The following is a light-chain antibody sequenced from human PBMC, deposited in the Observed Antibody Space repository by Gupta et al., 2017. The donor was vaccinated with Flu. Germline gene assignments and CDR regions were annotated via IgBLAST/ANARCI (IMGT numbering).Light chain of an antibody. J-gene: IGKJ1*01. CDR2: GAS. V-gene: IGKV1-39*01. Sequence: DRVTITCRASQSISNFLNWYQHKPGKAPNLLIYGASNLRTGVPSRFSGSGSGTDFTLTISSLQPEDCATYYCQQTYTPPMWTLGQGTKVHIK. CDR3: QQTYTPPMWT. CDR1: QSISNF.